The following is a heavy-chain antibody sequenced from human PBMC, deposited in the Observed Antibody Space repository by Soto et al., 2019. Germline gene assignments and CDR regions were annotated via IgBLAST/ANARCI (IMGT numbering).Heavy chain of an antibody. CDR3: AKSDFNYFYLDV. CDR2: ISYDGSNK. V-gene: IGHV3-30*18. Sequence: PGGSLILSCAASGFTFSNYGMHWVRQAPGKGLEWVAVISYDGSNKLYADSVKGRFTISRDNSKNTVYLQMNSLRAEDSAVYYCAKSDFNYFYLDVWGKGTTVTVSS. J-gene: IGHJ6*03. D-gene: IGHD3-3*01. CDR1: GFTFSNYG.